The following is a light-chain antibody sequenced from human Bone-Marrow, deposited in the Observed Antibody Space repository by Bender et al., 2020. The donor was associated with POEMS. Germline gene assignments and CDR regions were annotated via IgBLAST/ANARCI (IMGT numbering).Light chain of an antibody. CDR1: SSNIGNNF. Sequence: QSVLTQPPSVSAAPGQKVTISCSGSSSNIGNNFVSWYQQHPGKAPKLMIYDVSNRPSGVSNRFSGSKSGNTASLTISGLQVEDEADYYCCSYAGSSTFGVVFGGGTQLTV. CDR3: CSYAGSSTFGVV. CDR2: DVS. J-gene: IGLJ2*01. V-gene: IGLV2-23*02.